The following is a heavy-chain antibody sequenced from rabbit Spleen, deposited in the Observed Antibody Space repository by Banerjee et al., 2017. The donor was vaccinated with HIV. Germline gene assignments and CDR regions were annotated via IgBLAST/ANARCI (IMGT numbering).Heavy chain of an antibody. J-gene: IGHJ4*01. CDR2: INTKSGEN. CDR1: GFSLNYKYV. V-gene: IGHV1S45*01. CDR3: AKDLTDVIGWNFGL. Sequence: QEHLVESGGGLVKPGGSLALTCKASGFSLNYKYVMCWVRQAPGKGLEWIACINTKSGENVYATWSKGRFTISKTSSTTVTLQMTSLTAADTATYFCAKDLTDVIGWNFGLWAPGTLVTVS. D-gene: IGHD1-1*01.